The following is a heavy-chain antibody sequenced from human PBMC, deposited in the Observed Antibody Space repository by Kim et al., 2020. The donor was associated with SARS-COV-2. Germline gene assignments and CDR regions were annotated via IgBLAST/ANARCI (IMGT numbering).Heavy chain of an antibody. D-gene: IGHD1-26*01. V-gene: IGHV3-30*01. J-gene: IGHJ6*02. Sequence: GSGKGRLTISRDNSKNTLYLQMNSLRAEDTAVYYCARGRGGSYYYGMDVWGQGTTVTVSS. CDR3: ARGRGGSYYYGMDV.